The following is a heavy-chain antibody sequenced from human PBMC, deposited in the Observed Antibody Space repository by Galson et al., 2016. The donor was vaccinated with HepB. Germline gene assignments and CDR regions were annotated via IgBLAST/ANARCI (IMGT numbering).Heavy chain of an antibody. CDR1: GFSLSTGGVG. D-gene: IGHD3-22*01. J-gene: IGHJ4*02. CDR3: ARRRRYYSDSSGGKFYFDY. CDR2: IYWDDDK. Sequence: PALVKPTQTLTLTCTFSGFSLSTGGVGVGWIRQPPGKALDWLALIYWDDDKRYSPSLNSRLTITKDTPNNQVILRMTNMDPVDTATYYCARRRRYYSDSSGGKFYFDYWGQGTLVTVSS. V-gene: IGHV2-5*02.